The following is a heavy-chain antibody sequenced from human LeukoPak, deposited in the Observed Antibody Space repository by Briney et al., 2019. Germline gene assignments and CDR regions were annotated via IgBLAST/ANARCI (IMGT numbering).Heavy chain of an antibody. CDR1: GFTFSSYS. V-gene: IGHV3-21*01. J-gene: IGHJ4*02. D-gene: IGHD6-13*01. CDR2: ISSSSSYI. CDR3: ARVGSSSWYDYYFDY. Sequence: GGSLRLSCAASGFTFSSYSMNWVRQAPGKGQEWVSSISSSSSYIYYADSVKGRFTISRDNAKNSLYLQMNSLRAEDTAVYYCARVGSSSWYDYYFDYWGQGTLVTVSS.